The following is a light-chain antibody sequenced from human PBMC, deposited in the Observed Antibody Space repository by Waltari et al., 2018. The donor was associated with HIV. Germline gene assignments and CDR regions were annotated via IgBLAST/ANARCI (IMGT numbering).Light chain of an antibody. CDR1: TLDISGFSQ. CDR3: SSYTSYSRLV. J-gene: IGLJ1*01. CDR2: DVS. V-gene: IGLV2-14*01. Sequence: QTALTPPASVSGSPGPSITISCRGPTLDISGFSQVSWFQHHPGKAPKLIIFDVSIRPSGLSNRFSGSKSGITASLTISGLQTEDEADYYCSSYTSYSRLVFGTGTKVTV.